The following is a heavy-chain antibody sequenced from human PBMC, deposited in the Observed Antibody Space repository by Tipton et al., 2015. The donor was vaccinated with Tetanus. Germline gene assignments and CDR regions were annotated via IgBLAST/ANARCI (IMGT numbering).Heavy chain of an antibody. CDR2: ISYDGSNK. Sequence: SLRLSCAASGFTFSSYAMHWVRQAPGKGLEWVAVISYDGSNKYYADSVKGRFTISRDNSKNTLYLQMNSLRAEDTAVYYWASRYTRRDGYNHWGQGTLVTVSS. V-gene: IGHV3-30-3*01. D-gene: IGHD5-24*01. CDR1: GFTFSSYA. CDR3: ASRYTRRDGYNH. J-gene: IGHJ5*02.